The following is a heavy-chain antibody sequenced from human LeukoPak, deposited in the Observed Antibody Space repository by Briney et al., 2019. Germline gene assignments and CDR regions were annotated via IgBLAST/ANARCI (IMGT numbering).Heavy chain of an antibody. CDR1: GFTFSNYG. J-gene: IGHJ4*02. D-gene: IGHD1-26*01. V-gene: IGHV3-30*18. Sequence: PGRSLRLSCAAPGFTFSNYGMHWVRQAPGKGPEWVALISFDGSNQYYADSVKGRFTISRDTSKNTLYLQMNNLRAEDTAVHYCAKPPEVGATVGYFDYWGQGTLVTVSS. CDR3: AKPPEVGATVGYFDY. CDR2: ISFDGSNQ.